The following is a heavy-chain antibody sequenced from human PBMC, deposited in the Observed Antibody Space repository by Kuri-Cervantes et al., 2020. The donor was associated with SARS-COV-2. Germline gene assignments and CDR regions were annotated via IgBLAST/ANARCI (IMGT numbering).Heavy chain of an antibody. V-gene: IGHV1-2*02. Sequence: ASVKVSCKASGYTFTSYGISWVRQAPGQGLEWMGWINPNSGGTNYAQKFQGRVTMTRDTSISTAYMELSRLRSDDTAVYYCARGKQLVGGYWGQGTLVTVSS. CDR1: GYTFTSYG. CDR3: ARGKQLVGGY. CDR2: INPNSGGT. J-gene: IGHJ4*02. D-gene: IGHD6-6*01.